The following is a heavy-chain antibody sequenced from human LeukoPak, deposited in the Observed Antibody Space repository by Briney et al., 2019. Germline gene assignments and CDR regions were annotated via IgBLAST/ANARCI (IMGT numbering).Heavy chain of an antibody. CDR1: GGSMRSGSYD. J-gene: IGHJ6*04. CDR2: IYSSGNT. Sequence: PSETLSLTCAVSGGSMRSGSYDWSWIRQPAGKGLEWIGRIYSSGNTNYNPSLQSRVTISVDTSKNQFSLKLSSVTAADTAVYYCARTRITIFGVVTAMDVWGKGTTVTVSS. D-gene: IGHD3-3*01. V-gene: IGHV4-61*02. CDR3: ARTRITIFGVVTAMDV.